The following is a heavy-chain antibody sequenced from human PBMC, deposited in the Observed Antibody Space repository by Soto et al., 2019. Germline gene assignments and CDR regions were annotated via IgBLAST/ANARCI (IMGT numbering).Heavy chain of an antibody. Sequence: GRCRRLSCNAAAFTVSSTYMSWVRQAPGMGLEWVAVIESGGSTDYADSVKGRFTISRDIPKNMIYLQLHTLRSKATAFYYCGKELGALRLLNYYFHGLDVWGQGTTVTVSS. CDR1: AFTVSSTY. CDR2: IESGGST. CDR3: GKELGALRLLNYYFHGLDV. V-gene: IGHV3-53*01. J-gene: IGHJ6*02. D-gene: IGHD1-26*01.